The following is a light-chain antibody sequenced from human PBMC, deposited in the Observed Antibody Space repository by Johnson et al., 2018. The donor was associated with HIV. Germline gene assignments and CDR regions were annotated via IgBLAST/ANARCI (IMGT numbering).Light chain of an antibody. CDR1: SSNIGNNY. CDR3: GTWDNGLSAYV. J-gene: IGLJ1*01. CDR2: DNN. V-gene: IGLV1-51*01. Sequence: QAVLTQPPSVSAAPGQKVTISCSGSSSNIGNNYVSWYQQLPGTAPKLLIYDNNKRPSGIPDRFSGSKSGTSATLGITGLQTGEEADYYCGTWDNGLSAYVFGTGTKVTVL.